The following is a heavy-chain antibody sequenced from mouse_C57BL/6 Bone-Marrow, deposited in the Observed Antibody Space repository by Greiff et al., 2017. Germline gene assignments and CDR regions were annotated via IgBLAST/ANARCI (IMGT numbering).Heavy chain of an antibody. CDR2: INPSSGYT. CDR1: GYTFTSYT. Sequence: VQLQQSGAELARPGASVKMSCKASGYTFTSYTMHWVKQRPGRGLEWIGYINPSSGYTKYNQKFKDKATLTADKSSSTAYMQLSSLTSEDSAVYYCARRVLRAWFAYWGQGTLVTVSA. CDR3: ARRVLRAWFAY. D-gene: IGHD1-1*01. J-gene: IGHJ3*01. V-gene: IGHV1-4*01.